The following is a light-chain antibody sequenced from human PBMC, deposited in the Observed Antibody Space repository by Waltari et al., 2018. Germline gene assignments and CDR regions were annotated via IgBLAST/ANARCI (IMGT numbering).Light chain of an antibody. V-gene: IGKV3-15*01. CDR1: QNIHDN. CDR2: GAS. Sequence: EVLMTQSPATLSVSPGERVTLSCRASQNIHDNLAWYQQKPGQAPRLLLYGASTRATAIPARFRGSGSGTECTLTISSLQSKDLAIYYCQQYNKWPPLTFGGGTKVEIK. CDR3: QQYNKWPPLT. J-gene: IGKJ4*01.